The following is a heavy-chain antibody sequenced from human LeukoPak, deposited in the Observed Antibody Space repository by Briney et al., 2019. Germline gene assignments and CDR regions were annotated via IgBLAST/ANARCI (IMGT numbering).Heavy chain of an antibody. V-gene: IGHV3-7*01. CDR2: IKTDGSEK. CDR3: ATYSSRNAREFQS. J-gene: IGHJ1*01. D-gene: IGHD2-2*01. CDR1: GFTFSNSW. Sequence: GGSLRLSCEASGFTFSNSWMTWVRQTPGKGLEWVANIKTDGSEKCYVDSVKGRFTISRDNAKNSLYLQMNSLRAEDTAVYYCATYSSRNAREFQSWGQGTLVTVSS.